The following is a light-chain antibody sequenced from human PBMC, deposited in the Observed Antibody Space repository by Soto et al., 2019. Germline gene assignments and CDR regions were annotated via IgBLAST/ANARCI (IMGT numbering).Light chain of an antibody. CDR3: QQRSNWPPLIP. J-gene: IGKJ5*01. CDR1: QSVSSH. V-gene: IGKV3-15*01. Sequence: EIVLSHSAATLSVTPGERATVXSRAIQSVSSHLAWYQHKPGQAPRLLFYDASTRATGIPARFSGSGSGTEFTLTISRLEPEDFAVYYCQQRSNWPPLIPFCQGTRPAIK. CDR2: DAS.